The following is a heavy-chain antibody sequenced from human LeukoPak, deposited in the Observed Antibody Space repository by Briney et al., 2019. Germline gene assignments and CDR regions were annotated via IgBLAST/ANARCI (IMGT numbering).Heavy chain of an antibody. J-gene: IGHJ5*02. CDR1: GGTFSSYA. V-gene: IGHV1-69*05. Sequence: SVKVSCKASGGTFSSYAISWVRQAPGQGLEWMGGIIPIFGTANYAQKFQGRVTITTDESTSTAYMELSSLRSEDTAVYYCARDFAWGSGGAPIDDNWLDPWGQGTLVTVSS. CDR2: IIPIFGTA. D-gene: IGHD7-27*01. CDR3: ARDFAWGSGGAPIDDNWLDP.